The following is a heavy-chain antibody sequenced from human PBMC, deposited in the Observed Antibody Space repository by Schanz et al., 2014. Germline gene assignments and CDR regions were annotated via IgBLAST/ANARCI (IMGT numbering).Heavy chain of an antibody. Sequence: QVQLVQSGAEVKKPGSSVKVSCTASGDTFNNYNITWVRQAPGQGLEWMGRIIPILGIADYAQNFQGRVTITADKHTSTAYMDLSSLRSEDTAVYYCARDIQYHYDTSGPVGAFDIWGQGTVVTVSS. J-gene: IGHJ3*02. D-gene: IGHD3-22*01. V-gene: IGHV1-69*04. CDR3: ARDIQYHYDTSGPVGAFDI. CDR1: GDTFNNYN. CDR2: IIPILGIA.